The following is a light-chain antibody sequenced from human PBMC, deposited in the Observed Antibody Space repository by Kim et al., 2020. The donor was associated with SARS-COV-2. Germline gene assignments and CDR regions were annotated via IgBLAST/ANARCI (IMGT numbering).Light chain of an antibody. J-gene: IGLJ3*02. Sequence: SYELTQPPSVSVAPGKTARITWGGNNIGSKSVHWYQQKPGQAPVLVIHYDRDRPSGIPERFSGSNSGNTATLTISRVEAGDEAVYYCQVWDSSSDHRVFGGVTQLTVL. CDR3: QVWDSSSDHRV. CDR1: NIGSKS. V-gene: IGLV3-21*04. CDR2: YDR.